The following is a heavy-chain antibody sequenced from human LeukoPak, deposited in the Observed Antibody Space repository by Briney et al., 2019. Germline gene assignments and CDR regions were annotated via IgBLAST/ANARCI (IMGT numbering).Heavy chain of an antibody. V-gene: IGHV1-18*01. J-gene: IGHJ4*02. Sequence: ASVKVSCKASGYTFTSYDIDWVRQAPGQGLEWMGWISAYNGNTNYAQKLQGRVTMTTGTSTSTAYMELRSLRSDDTAVYYCARDLFRSDDFWSGYPGDYWGQGTLVTVSS. CDR2: ISAYNGNT. D-gene: IGHD3-3*01. CDR1: GYTFTSYD. CDR3: ARDLFRSDDFWSGYPGDY.